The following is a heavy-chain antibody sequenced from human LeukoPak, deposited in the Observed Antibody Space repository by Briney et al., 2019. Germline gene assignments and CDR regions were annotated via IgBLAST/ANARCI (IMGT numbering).Heavy chain of an antibody. Sequence: TGGSLRLSCAASGFTFSSYAMSWVRQAPGKGLEWVSAISGSGGSTYYADSVKGRFTISRDNSKNTLYLQMNSLRAEDTAVYYCARGKEPVAGSLSHFDYWGQGTLVTVSS. CDR2: ISGSGGST. V-gene: IGHV3-23*01. CDR1: GFTFSSYA. D-gene: IGHD6-19*01. J-gene: IGHJ4*02. CDR3: ARGKEPVAGSLSHFDY.